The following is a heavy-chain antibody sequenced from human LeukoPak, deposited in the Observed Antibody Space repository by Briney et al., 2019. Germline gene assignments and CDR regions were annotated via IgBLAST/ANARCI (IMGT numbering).Heavy chain of an antibody. CDR3: ARDNSVRDEAWWFNP. CDR1: GFTFTSSA. J-gene: IGHJ5*02. Sequence: SVKVSCKASGFTFTSSAMQWVRQARGQRLGWIGWIVVGSGNTNYAQKFQERVTITRDMSTSTAYMELSSLRSEDTAVYYCARDNSVRDEAWWFNPWGQGTLVTVSS. D-gene: IGHD5-24*01. CDR2: IVVGSGNT. V-gene: IGHV1-58*02.